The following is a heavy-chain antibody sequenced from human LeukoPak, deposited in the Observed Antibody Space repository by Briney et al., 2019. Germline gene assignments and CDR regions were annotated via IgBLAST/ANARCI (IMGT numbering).Heavy chain of an antibody. V-gene: IGHV3-21*01. CDR2: ISGSSSYI. CDR3: ARDKVGSTVVVPAFDY. Sequence: GGSLRLSCAASGFTFSSYTMNGVRQAPGKGLEWVSFISGSSSYIYYADSVKGRFTISRDNAKNSLYLQMSSLRAEDTAVYYCARDKVGSTVVVPAFDYRGQGTLVTVSS. D-gene: IGHD2-2*01. J-gene: IGHJ4*02. CDR1: GFTFSSYT.